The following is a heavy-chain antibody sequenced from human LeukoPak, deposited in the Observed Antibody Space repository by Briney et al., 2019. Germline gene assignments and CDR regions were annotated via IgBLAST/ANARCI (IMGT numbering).Heavy chain of an antibody. CDR3: ARXPPXGDYEVEYYFDY. CDR1: GYTFTGYY. D-gene: IGHD4-17*01. CDR2: INPNSGGT. Sequence: ASVKVSCKASGYTFTGYYMHWVRQAPGQGLEWMGWINPNSGGTNYAQKFQGRVTMTRDTSISTAYMELSRLRSDDTAVYYCARXPPXGDYEVEYYFDYWGQGTLVTVSS. V-gene: IGHV1-2*02. J-gene: IGHJ4*02.